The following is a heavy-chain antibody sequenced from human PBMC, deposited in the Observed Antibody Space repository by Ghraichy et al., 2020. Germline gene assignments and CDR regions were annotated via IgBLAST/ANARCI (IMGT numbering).Heavy chain of an antibody. J-gene: IGHJ4*02. CDR2: IKSDGSST. CDR3: AREYCSGGSCFFGTGGSHFDY. CDR1: GFTLSRYW. Sequence: GVSLRLSCAASGFTLSRYWMHWVRQVPGKGLVWVSRIKSDGSSTIYADSVKGRFTISRDNAKNTLYLQMNSLRAEDTAVYYCAREYCSGGSCFFGTGGSHFDYWGRGTLVTVSS. V-gene: IGHV3-74*01. D-gene: IGHD2-15*01.